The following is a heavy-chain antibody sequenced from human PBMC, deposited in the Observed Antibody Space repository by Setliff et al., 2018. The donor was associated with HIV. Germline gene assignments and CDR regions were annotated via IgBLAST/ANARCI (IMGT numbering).Heavy chain of an antibody. CDR1: GGSFSGYY. CDR3: AKEGGLYFGMLIHDAIDL. CDR2: MNHRGVI. D-gene: IGHD3-3*01. J-gene: IGHJ3*01. V-gene: IGHV4-34*01. Sequence: SETLSLTCTVYGGSFSGYYWTWIRQPPGKGLEFIGEMNHRGVIKYLSSLKSRVTMAVDTSKKQFSLKLKSVTAADTAVYYCAKEGGLYFGMLIHDAIDLWGQGTMVTVSS.